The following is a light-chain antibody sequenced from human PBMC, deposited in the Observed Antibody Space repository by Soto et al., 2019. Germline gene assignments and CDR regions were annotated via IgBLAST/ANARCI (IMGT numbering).Light chain of an antibody. CDR3: QQYGSSPLIT. CDR1: QSVSSSY. Sequence: EIVLTQSPGTLSLSPGERATLSCRASQSVSSSYLAWYQQKPGQAPMLLIYGVSSRATGIPDRFSGSGSGTDFTLTISRLEPEDFAVYYCQQYGSSPLITFGQGTRLEIK. J-gene: IGKJ5*01. CDR2: GVS. V-gene: IGKV3-20*01.